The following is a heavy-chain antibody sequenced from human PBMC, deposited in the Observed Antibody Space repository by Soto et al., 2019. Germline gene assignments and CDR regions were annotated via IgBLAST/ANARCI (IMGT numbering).Heavy chain of an antibody. J-gene: IGHJ6*02. CDR2: LSPYSGNT. Sequence: QVQLVQSGDEVRKPGSSVKVSCKASGYIFVNYGIAWVRQAPGQGLEWMGWLSPYSGNTHYASKVQGRLTMTTDTPTSTANMDLGSLTSDDTAVYYCAMVDNYVTPTPQDVWGQGTTVTVSS. CDR1: GYIFVNYG. V-gene: IGHV1-18*01. CDR3: AMVDNYVTPTPQDV. D-gene: IGHD3-16*01.